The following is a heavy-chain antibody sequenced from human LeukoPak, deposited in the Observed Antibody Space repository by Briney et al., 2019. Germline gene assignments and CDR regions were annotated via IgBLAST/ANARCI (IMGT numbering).Heavy chain of an antibody. V-gene: IGHV3-48*03. CDR3: ARDNYYGSGSSSYGMDV. Sequence: GGSLRLSCAASGFTFSSYEMNWVRQAPGEGLEWVSYISSSGSTIYYADSVKGRFTISRDNAKNSLYLQMNSLRAEDTAVYYCARDNYYGSGSSSYGMDVWGKGTTVTVSS. J-gene: IGHJ6*04. CDR1: GFTFSSYE. D-gene: IGHD3-10*01. CDR2: ISSSGSTI.